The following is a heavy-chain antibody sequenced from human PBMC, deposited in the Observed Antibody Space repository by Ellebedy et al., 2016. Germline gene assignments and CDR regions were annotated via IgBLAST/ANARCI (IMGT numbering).Heavy chain of an antibody. CDR1: GGSISDYF. CDR3: ARGVTPQFDY. V-gene: IGHV4-4*07. CDR2: IVSSGST. Sequence: SETLSLTCTVSGGSISDYFWSWIRQPAGKGLEWIGRIVSSGSTNYNPSLKSRVTMSVDTSNNQFSLKLNSVTAADTAAYYCARGVTPQFDYWGQGILVTVSS. D-gene: IGHD2-21*02. J-gene: IGHJ4*02.